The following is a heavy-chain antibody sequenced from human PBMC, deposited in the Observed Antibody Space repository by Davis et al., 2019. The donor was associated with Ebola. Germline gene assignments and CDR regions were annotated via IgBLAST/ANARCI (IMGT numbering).Heavy chain of an antibody. V-gene: IGHV3-23*01. J-gene: IGHJ5*02. CDR2: ISGSGGTT. Sequence: GGSLRLSCAASGFTFSISAMNWVRQTPGKGLEWVSGISGSGGTTYYADSVKGRLTISRDNAKNSLYLQMNSLRAEDTAVYYCATRGDYYDSSGYRPWGQGTLVTVSS. CDR1: GFTFSISA. CDR3: ATRGDYYDSSGYRP. D-gene: IGHD3-22*01.